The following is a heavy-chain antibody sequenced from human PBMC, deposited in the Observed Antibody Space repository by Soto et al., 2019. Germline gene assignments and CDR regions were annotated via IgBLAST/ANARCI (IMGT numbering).Heavy chain of an antibody. CDR2: IYYSGST. J-gene: IGHJ4*02. CDR1: GGSISPYY. Sequence: QVQLQESGPGLVKPSETLSLTCTVSGGSISPYYWSWIRQPPGKGLEWIGFIYYSGSTNYNPSLMSRVTISVETSQNQFSLMLTSVTAADTAVYYCARPRSSGYAGEFDYWGQGTLVTVSS. D-gene: IGHD3-22*01. CDR3: ARPRSSGYAGEFDY. V-gene: IGHV4-59*01.